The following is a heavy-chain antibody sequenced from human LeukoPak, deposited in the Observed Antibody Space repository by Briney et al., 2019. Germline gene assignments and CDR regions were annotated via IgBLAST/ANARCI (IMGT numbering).Heavy chain of an antibody. J-gene: IGHJ4*02. Sequence: ASVKVSCKASGYTFTSYDINWVRQATGQGLEWMGWMNPNSGNTGYAQKFQGRVTITRNTSISTAYMELRSLRSDDTAVYYCARNEFSLIAVAGPSFDYWGQGTLVTVSS. CDR2: MNPNSGNT. D-gene: IGHD6-19*01. CDR3: ARNEFSLIAVAGPSFDY. V-gene: IGHV1-8*03. CDR1: GYTFTSYD.